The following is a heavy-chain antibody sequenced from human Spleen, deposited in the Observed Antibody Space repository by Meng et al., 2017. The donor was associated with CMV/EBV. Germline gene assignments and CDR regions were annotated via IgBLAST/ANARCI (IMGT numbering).Heavy chain of an antibody. D-gene: IGHD2-21*01. CDR1: EFAFSSYA. CDR3: AKDLPEFCGGDCGLQH. V-gene: IGHV3-30*02. CDR2: IRHDGSNK. J-gene: IGHJ1*01. Sequence: GGSLRLSCAASEFAFSSYAMHWVRQAPGKGLEWVAFIRHDGSNKYHGESVKGRFIISRDNSKNTLYLQMNSVRIEDTAVYYCAKDLPEFCGGDCGLQHWGQGTPVTVSS.